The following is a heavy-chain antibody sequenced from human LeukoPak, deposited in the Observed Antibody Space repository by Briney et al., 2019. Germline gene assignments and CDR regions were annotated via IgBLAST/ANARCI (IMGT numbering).Heavy chain of an antibody. V-gene: IGHV3-74*01. CDR1: GFTFNSYW. CDR2: INGDGRNI. Sequence: GGSLRFSCVASGFTFNSYWMQWVRQDPTKGLVWVSRINGDGRNINYADSVRGRFTISRDNARNTLFLQMNSLRVEDTAVYYCTRDLLDYDVSTGLHHYYMDVWGQGTTVTVSS. D-gene: IGHD3-9*01. CDR3: TRDLLDYDVSTGLHHYYMDV. J-gene: IGHJ6*02.